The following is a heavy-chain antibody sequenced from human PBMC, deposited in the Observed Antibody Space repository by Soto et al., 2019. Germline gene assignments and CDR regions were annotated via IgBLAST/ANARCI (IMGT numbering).Heavy chain of an antibody. CDR1: GGSISSYY. CDR2: IYYSGST. CDR3: ARVGSDYDFWSGYHNYGMDV. Sequence: SETLSLTCTVSGGSISSYYWSWIRQPPGKGLEWIGYIYYSGSTNYNPSLKSRVTISVDTSTTHFSLKLSSVTAADTAVYYCARVGSDYDFWSGYHNYGMDVWGQGTTVTVSS. D-gene: IGHD3-3*01. J-gene: IGHJ6*02. V-gene: IGHV4-59*01.